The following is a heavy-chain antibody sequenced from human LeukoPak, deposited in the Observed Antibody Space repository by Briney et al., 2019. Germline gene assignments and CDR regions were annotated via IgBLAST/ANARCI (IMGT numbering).Heavy chain of an antibody. Sequence: SETLSLTCAVYGGSFSGYYWSWIRQPPGKGLEWIGEINHSGSTNYNPSLKSRVTISVDTSKNQFSLKLSSVTAADTAVYYCARGHTKVRGVMSLYRHNWFDPWGQGTLVTVSS. J-gene: IGHJ5*02. D-gene: IGHD3-10*01. CDR3: ARGHTKVRGVMSLYRHNWFDP. CDR1: GGSFSGYY. V-gene: IGHV4-34*01. CDR2: INHSGST.